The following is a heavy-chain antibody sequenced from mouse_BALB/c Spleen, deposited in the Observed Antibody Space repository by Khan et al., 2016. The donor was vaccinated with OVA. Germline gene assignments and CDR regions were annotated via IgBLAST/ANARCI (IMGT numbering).Heavy chain of an antibody. CDR3: TRGGYGSFAY. J-gene: IGHJ3*01. Sequence: VQLQQSGTVLARPGASVKMSCKASGYSFTSFWMHWVKQRPGQGLEWIGGILPGNSDTSYNQKFKGKAKLTAVTSASTAYMELSSLTKEDSAVYYCTRGGYGSFAYWGQGTLVTVSA. V-gene: IGHV1-5*01. CDR2: ILPGNSDT. D-gene: IGHD1-2*01. CDR1: GYSFTSFW.